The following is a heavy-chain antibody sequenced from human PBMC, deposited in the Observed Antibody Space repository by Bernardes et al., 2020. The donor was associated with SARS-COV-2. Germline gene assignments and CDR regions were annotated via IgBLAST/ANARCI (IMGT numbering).Heavy chain of an antibody. CDR1: GFTVSSNY. D-gene: IGHD5-12*01. CDR3: ARLSFYETTSESYPHFDY. Sequence: GGSLRLSCAASGFTVSSNYMNWVRQAPGKGLEWVSVIYSAGVTYYADSVKGRFTISRDNSKNTLYLQMSGLRAEDTAVYYCARLSFYETTSESYPHFDYWGQGTLVTVSS. J-gene: IGHJ4*02. V-gene: IGHV3-66*02. CDR2: IYSAGVT.